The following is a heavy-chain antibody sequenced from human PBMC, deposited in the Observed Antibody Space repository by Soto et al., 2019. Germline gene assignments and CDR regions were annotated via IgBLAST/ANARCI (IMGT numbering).Heavy chain of an antibody. Sequence: GGSLRLSCAASGFTFSSYAMNWVRQAPGKGLEWVSAISGSAATTHFANSVKGRFTISRDNSKNTLYLQMNSLRAEDTAVYYCARSPLASRPSWFDPWGPGTLVTVSS. CDR3: ARSPLASRPSWFDP. D-gene: IGHD6-6*01. CDR1: GFTFSSYA. CDR2: ISGSAATT. V-gene: IGHV3-23*01. J-gene: IGHJ5*02.